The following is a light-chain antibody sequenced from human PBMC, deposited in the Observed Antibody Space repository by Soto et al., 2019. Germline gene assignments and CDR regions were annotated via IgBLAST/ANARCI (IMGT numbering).Light chain of an antibody. Sequence: QSVLTQPASVSGSPGQSITISCTGTTSDVGGYDYVSWYQQHPGKAPKLIIYEVSNRPSGISNRFSGSKSGKTASLTISGLQPEDEADYYCSSSTSSFTGVFGGGTKLTVL. CDR3: SSSTSSFTGV. J-gene: IGLJ2*01. V-gene: IGLV2-14*01. CDR1: TSDVGGYDY. CDR2: EVS.